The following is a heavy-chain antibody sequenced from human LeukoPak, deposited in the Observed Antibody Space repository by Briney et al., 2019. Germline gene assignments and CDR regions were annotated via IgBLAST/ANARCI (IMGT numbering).Heavy chain of an antibody. CDR2: ISWNSGSI. J-gene: IGHJ6*02. CDR1: GFTFDDYA. V-gene: IGHV3-9*01. D-gene: IGHD2-15*01. Sequence: GGSLRLSCAGSGFTFDDYAMHWVRQAPGKGLEWVSGISWNSGSIGYADSVKGRFTISRDNAKNSLYLQMNSLRAEDTALYYCAKELPTYYGMDVWGQGTTVTVSS. CDR3: AKELPTYYGMDV.